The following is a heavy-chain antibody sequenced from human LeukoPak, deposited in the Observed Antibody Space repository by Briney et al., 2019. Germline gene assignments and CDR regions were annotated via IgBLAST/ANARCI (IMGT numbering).Heavy chain of an antibody. V-gene: IGHV1-2*02. CDR3: ARGIVATIRADYYYYYMDV. D-gene: IGHD5-12*01. CDR1: GYTFTGYY. J-gene: IGHJ6*03. Sequence: ASVKVSCKASGYTFTGYYMHWVRQAPGQGLEWMGWINPNSGGANYAQKFQGRVTMTRDTSISTAYMELSRLRSDDTAVYYCARGIVATIRADYYYYYMDVWGKGTTVTVSS. CDR2: INPNSGGA.